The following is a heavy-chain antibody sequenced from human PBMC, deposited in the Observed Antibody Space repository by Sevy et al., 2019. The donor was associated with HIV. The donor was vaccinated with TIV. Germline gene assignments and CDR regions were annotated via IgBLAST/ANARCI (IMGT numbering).Heavy chain of an antibody. V-gene: IGHV3-23*01. Sequence: GGSLRPSCAASGFTFSSYAMSWVRQAPGKGLEWVSSFTGSGTNTFYADSVKGRFTISRDNSKNTLYLQMNSLRAEDTAVYYCAKDSILVAGHFDYWGQGTLVTVSS. CDR1: GFTFSSYA. CDR3: AKDSILVAGHFDY. J-gene: IGHJ4*02. CDR2: FTGSGTNT. D-gene: IGHD6-19*01.